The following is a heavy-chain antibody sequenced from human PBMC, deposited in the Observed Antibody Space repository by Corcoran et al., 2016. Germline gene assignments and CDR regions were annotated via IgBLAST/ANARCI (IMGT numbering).Heavy chain of an antibody. V-gene: IGHV3-74*01. Sequence: EVQLVESGGDLVQPGGSLRLSCGASGFTISSFWMHWVRQAPGKGLVWLSRINGAGSDTSYADSVKGRFTISRDNAENTLYLQMNSLRAEDTAVYYCARGNTGYGYFDIWGQGTAVTVSS. D-gene: IGHD3-9*01. CDR2: INGAGSDT. J-gene: IGHJ3*02. CDR3: ARGNTGYGYFDI. CDR1: GFTISSFW.